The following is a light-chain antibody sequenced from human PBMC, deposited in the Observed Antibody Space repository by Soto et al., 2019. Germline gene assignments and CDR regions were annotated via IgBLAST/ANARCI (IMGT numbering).Light chain of an antibody. CDR3: QHYNSYSEA. Sequence: DLPITPSPSTQSGSVGHRVTIPFRASQTISSWLAWYQQKPGKAPKLLIYKASTLKSGVPSRFSGSGSGTEFALTISSLQPDDFATYYCQHYNSYSEAFGQGTKVDNK. CDR2: KAS. J-gene: IGKJ1*01. CDR1: QTISSW. V-gene: IGKV1-5*03.